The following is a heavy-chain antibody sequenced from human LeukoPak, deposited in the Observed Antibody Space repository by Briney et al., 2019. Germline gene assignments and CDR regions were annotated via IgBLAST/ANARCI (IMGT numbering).Heavy chain of an antibody. D-gene: IGHD2-15*01. J-gene: IGHJ4*02. CDR3: VKDKGYCSGGSCHFDY. V-gene: IGHV3-64D*06. Sequence: GGSLRLSCSASGFTFSGYAIHWVRQAPGKGLEYVSAISSNGGSTYYADSVKGRFTISRDNSKSTLYLQMSSLRAEDTAVYYCVKDKGYCSGGSCHFDYWGQGTLVTVSS. CDR1: GFTFSGYA. CDR2: ISSNGGST.